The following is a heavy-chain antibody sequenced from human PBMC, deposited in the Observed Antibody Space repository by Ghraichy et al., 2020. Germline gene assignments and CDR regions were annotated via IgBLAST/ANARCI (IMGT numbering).Heavy chain of an antibody. D-gene: IGHD3-22*01. CDR3: AKAHLSGYYDSSMDV. CDR2: ISWNSGSI. CDR1: GFTFDDYA. J-gene: IGHJ6*02. V-gene: IGHV3-9*01. Sequence: GGSLRLSCVASGFTFDDYAMHWVRQAPGKGLEWVSGISWNSGSIGYADSVKGRFTISRDNAKNSLYLQMNSLRAEDTALYYCAKAHLSGYYDSSMDVWGQGTTVTVSS.